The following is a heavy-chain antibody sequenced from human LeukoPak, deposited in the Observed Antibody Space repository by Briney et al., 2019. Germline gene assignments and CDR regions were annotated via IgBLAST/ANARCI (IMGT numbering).Heavy chain of an antibody. CDR1: GFNFRDYA. Sequence: GGSLRLSCAASGFNFRDYALHWVRQAPGKGLEWVSVISFDGSETYYVDSVKGRFTISRDNSKNTVYLQMNSLRGEDTAVYFCARKFDSTTGSGYYYYMDVWGQGTWVTVSS. V-gene: IGHV3-30-3*01. J-gene: IGHJ6*02. CDR2: ISFDGSET. CDR3: ARKFDSTTGSGYYYYMDV. D-gene: IGHD1-1*01.